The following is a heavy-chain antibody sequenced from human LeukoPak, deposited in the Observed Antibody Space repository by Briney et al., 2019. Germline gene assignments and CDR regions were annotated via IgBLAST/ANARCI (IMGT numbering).Heavy chain of an antibody. V-gene: IGHV3-66*01. D-gene: IGHD3-10*01. Sequence: PGGSLRLSCAASGFTVSSNYMSWVRQAPGKGLEWVSAIYSGGSTYYADSVKGRFTISRDNSKNTLYLQMNSLRAEDTAVYYCARDQPYGSGSYFDYWGQGTLVTVSS. CDR2: IYSGGST. CDR3: ARDQPYGSGSYFDY. J-gene: IGHJ4*02. CDR1: GFTVSSNY.